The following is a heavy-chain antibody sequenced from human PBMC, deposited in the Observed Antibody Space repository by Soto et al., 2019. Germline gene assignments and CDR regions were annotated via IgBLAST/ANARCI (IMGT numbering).Heavy chain of an antibody. J-gene: IGHJ2*01. D-gene: IGHD3-10*01. CDR2: ISYDGKQT. CDR1: GVTFKDYG. V-gene: IGHV3-30*03. CDR3: ARDGSGSNWYFDL. Sequence: PGGSLRLSCGAPGVTFKDYGMHWVRPSPGKGLEWVAVISYDGKQTYYADSVKGRFTISKDKSKRTLFLQMNSLRVDDTAVYYCARDGSGSNWYFDLWGRGTLVTVSS.